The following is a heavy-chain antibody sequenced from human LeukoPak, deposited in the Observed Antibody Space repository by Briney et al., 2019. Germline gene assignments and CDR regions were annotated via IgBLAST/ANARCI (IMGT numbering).Heavy chain of an antibody. V-gene: IGHV1-18*01. CDR2: IIAYNGDT. J-gene: IGHJ6*02. Sequence: ASVKVSCKASGYIFTNYGISWVRQAPGQGLEWMGWIIAYNGDTKYPQRFQGRLTMTTDTTTSTAGMELRSLRSDDTAVYYCARVLGYCSSTSCAYYYGMDVWGQGTTVTVSS. D-gene: IGHD2-2*01. CDR1: GYIFTNYG. CDR3: ARVLGYCSSTSCAYYYGMDV.